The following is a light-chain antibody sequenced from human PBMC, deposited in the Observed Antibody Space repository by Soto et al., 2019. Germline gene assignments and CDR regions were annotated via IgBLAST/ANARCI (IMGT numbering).Light chain of an antibody. CDR1: QSVSSN. V-gene: IGKV3-15*01. CDR3: QQNNNWPQT. Sequence: EIVMTQSPATLSVSPGERATLSCRASQSVSSNLAWYQQKPGQAPRLLIYGAYTRATGIPARFSGSWSGTEFTLTISSLQSEDFALYYCQQNNNWPQTFGQGTKLAI. CDR2: GAY. J-gene: IGKJ2*01.